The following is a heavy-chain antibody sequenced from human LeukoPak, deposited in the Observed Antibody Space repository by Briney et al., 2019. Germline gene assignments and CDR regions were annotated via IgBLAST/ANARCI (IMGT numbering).Heavy chain of an antibody. CDR2: INPSGGST. Sequence: ASVKVSCKASGYTFTSYYMHWVRQAPGQGLEWMGIINPSGGSTNYAQKFQGRVTITTDESTSTAYMELSSLRSEDTAVYYCARDGMEPRYYFDYWGQGTLVTVSS. D-gene: IGHD1-14*01. CDR1: GYTFTSYY. V-gene: IGHV1-46*01. CDR3: ARDGMEPRYYFDY. J-gene: IGHJ4*02.